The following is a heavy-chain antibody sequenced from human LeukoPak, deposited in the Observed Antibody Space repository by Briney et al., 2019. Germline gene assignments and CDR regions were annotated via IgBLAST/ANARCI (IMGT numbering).Heavy chain of an antibody. V-gene: IGHV3-23*01. CDR2: ISGSGGST. CDR3: AIIVVVVAATRGPFDY. CDR1: GFTFSSYA. D-gene: IGHD2-15*01. Sequence: GGSLRLSCAASGFTFSSYAMSWVRQAPGKGLEWVSAISGSGGSTYYADSVKGRFTISRDNSKNTLYLQMNSLRAKDTAVYYCAIIVVVVAATRGPFDYWGQGTLVTVSS. J-gene: IGHJ4*02.